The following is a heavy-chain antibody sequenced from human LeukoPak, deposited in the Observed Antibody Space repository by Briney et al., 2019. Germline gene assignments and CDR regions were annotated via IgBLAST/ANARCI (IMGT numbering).Heavy chain of an antibody. V-gene: IGHV3-23*01. CDR1: GFTFSSYA. CDR2: ISGSGGST. Sequence: GGSLRLSCAASGFTFSSYAMSWVRQAPGKGLEWVSAISGSGGSTYYAGSVKGRFTISRDNSKNTLYLQMNSLRAEDTAVYYCATGIMVATVDYWGQGTLVTVSS. D-gene: IGHD5-12*01. J-gene: IGHJ4*02. CDR3: ATGIMVATVDY.